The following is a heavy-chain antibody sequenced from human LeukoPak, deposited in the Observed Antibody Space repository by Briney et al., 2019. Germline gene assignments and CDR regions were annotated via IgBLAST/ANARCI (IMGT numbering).Heavy chain of an antibody. Sequence: VASVKVSCKASGYTFTGYYMHRVRQAPGQGLEWMGWINPNSGGTNYAQKFQGRVTMTRDTSISTAYMEMSRLRSDDTAVYYCARLTTTVTSFDYWGQGTLVTVSS. J-gene: IGHJ4*02. CDR1: GYTFTGYY. V-gene: IGHV1-2*02. CDR2: INPNSGGT. CDR3: ARLTTTVTSFDY. D-gene: IGHD4-17*01.